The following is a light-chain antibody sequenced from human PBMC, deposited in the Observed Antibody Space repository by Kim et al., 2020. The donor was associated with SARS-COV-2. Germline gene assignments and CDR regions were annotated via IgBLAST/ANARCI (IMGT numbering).Light chain of an antibody. CDR1: RGSIARKY. CDR3: QSSDSSNQV. J-gene: IGLJ3*02. Sequence: GEPVTSACNRSRGSIARKYVQWYQQRPGSAPTTVIYDDNERPSGAHDRFSGSIDSSSNSASLTISGLKTEDEADSYCQSSDSSNQVFGGGTQLTVL. V-gene: IGLV6-57*03. CDR2: DDN.